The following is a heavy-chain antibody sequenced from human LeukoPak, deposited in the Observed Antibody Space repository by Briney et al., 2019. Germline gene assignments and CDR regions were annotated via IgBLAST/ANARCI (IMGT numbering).Heavy chain of an antibody. CDR2: ISAYNGNT. D-gene: IGHD6-19*01. CDR1: GYTFTSYD. Sequence: ASVKVSCKASGYTFTSYDINWVRQATGQGLEWMGWISAYNGNTNYAQKLQGRVTMTTDTSTSTAYMELRSLRSDDTAVYYCARDGGSGWSLDYWGQGTLVTVSS. V-gene: IGHV1-18*01. CDR3: ARDGGSGWSLDY. J-gene: IGHJ4*02.